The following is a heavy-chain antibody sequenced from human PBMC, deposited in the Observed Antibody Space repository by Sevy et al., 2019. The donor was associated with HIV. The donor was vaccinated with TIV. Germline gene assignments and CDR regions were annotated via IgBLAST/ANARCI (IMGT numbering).Heavy chain of an antibody. CDR3: AKAARYSSVWYSTGEPFDY. D-gene: IGHD6-13*01. CDR1: GFKFDNYD. Sequence: GGSLRLSCAASGFKFDNYDFSWVRQAPGKGLEWVSGFSGTDGSGTDGTTHYTDSVKGRFIISRDNSKNTLYLEMNSLRVDDTAVYYCAKAARYSSVWYSTGEPFDYWGQGTLVTVSS. CDR2: FSGTDGSGTDGTT. J-gene: IGHJ4*02. V-gene: IGHV3-23*01.